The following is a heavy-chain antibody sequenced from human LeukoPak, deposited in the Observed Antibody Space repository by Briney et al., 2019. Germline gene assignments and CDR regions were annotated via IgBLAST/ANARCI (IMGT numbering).Heavy chain of an antibody. CDR3: ARDTGDYYDSSGYYDY. CDR2: IWYDGSNK. J-gene: IGHJ4*02. D-gene: IGHD3-22*01. CDR1: GFTFSSYG. Sequence: GGSLRLSCAASGFTFSSYGMHWVRQAPGKGLEWVAVIWYDGSNKYYADSVKGRFTISRDNSKNTLYLQMNSLRAEDTAVYYCARDTGDYYDSSGYYDYRGQGTLVTVSS. V-gene: IGHV3-33*01.